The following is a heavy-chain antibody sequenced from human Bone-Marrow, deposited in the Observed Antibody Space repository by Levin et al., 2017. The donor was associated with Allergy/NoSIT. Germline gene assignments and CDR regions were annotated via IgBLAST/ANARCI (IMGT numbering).Heavy chain of an antibody. J-gene: IGHJ6*02. CDR3: AKDLSAGDNLSYYFGMDV. CDR1: GFTLSAYC. V-gene: IGHV3-23*01. D-gene: IGHD4-17*01. Sequence: GESLKISCAASGFTLSAYCINWVRQAPGKGLEWVAAISGSGGTTSYADSVKGRVTISRDKSKNTMFLQMNSLRAEDTAGYYCAKDLSAGDNLSYYFGMDVWGQGTTVTVSS. CDR2: ISGSGGTT.